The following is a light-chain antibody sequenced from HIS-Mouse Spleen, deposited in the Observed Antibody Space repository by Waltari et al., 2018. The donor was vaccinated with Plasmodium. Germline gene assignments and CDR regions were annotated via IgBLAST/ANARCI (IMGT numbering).Light chain of an antibody. V-gene: IGKV1-9*01. J-gene: IGKJ2*01. CDR1: QGIRSY. CDR3: QQLNSYPYT. CDR2: ASS. Sequence: DIQLTQSPSFLSASVGDRVTITCRASQGIRSYLAWYKQHPGKAPKLLIYASSTLQRGVPSRFSGSGSGTEFTLTISSLQPEDFATYYCQQLNSYPYTFGQGTKLEIK.